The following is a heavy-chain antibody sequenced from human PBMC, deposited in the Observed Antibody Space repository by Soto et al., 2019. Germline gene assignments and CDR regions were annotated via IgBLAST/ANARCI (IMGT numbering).Heavy chain of an antibody. J-gene: IGHJ4*02. CDR3: ARRGYEFGEVLQEDY. V-gene: IGHV5-10-1*01. CDR2: IDPTDFVT. CDR1: GYTFTNYW. D-gene: IGHD3-10*01. Sequence: GESLKISCKGSGYTFTNYWISWVRQMPGKGLEWMGRIDPTDFVTNYSPSFQGHVSISADKSIGTAYLQWSSLKASDTAIYYCARRGYEFGEVLQEDYRGQGTLVSVSS.